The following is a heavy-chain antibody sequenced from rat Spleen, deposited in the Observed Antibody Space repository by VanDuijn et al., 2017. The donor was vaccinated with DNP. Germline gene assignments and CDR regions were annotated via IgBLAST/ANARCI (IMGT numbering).Heavy chain of an antibody. V-gene: IGHV5-7*01. CDR1: GFTFSDYA. D-gene: IGHD1-10*01. CDR2: IIYDGTTT. J-gene: IGHJ2*01. CDR3: AKDYNNYFDY. Sequence: EVQLVESGGGLVQPGRSLKLSCADSGFTFSDYAMAWVRQSPKKDLEWVATIIYDGTTTYYRDSVKGRFTISRDNAENTVYLQMNSLRSEDTATYYCAKDYNNYFDYWGQGVMVTVSS.